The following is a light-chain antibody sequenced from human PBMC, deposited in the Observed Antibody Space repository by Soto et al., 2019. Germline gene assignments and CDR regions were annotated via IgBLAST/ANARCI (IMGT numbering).Light chain of an antibody. Sequence: QSVLTQPASVSGSPGQSITISCAGTSSDVGGYTYVSWYQQHPGKAPKLMIYDVSNRPSGVSNRFSGSKSGNTASLTISGLQAEDEADYYCNSYTSSSTPYVFGGGTKVTVL. CDR3: NSYTSSSTPYV. CDR1: SSDVGGYTY. J-gene: IGLJ1*01. V-gene: IGLV2-14*01. CDR2: DVS.